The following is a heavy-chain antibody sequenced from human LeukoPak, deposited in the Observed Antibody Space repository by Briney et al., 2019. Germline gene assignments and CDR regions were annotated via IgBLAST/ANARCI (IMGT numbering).Heavy chain of an antibody. CDR2: IYQNGNT. J-gene: IGHJ4*02. CDR1: GGSISSGGYS. D-gene: IGHD6-13*01. CDR3: GRGGIAAAASGIDY. V-gene: IGHV4-30-2*01. Sequence: SQTLSLTRAVSGGSISSGGYSWSWIRQPPGKGLEWIGYIYQNGNTYYNPSHKSRVTISVDRSKNQFSLTLSSVTAADTAVYYCGRGGIAAAASGIDYWGQGTLVAVSS.